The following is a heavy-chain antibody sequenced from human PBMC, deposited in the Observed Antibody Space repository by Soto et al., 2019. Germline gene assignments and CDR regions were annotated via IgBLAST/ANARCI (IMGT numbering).Heavy chain of an antibody. J-gene: IGHJ4*02. CDR1: GYTFTSFG. D-gene: IGHD3-9*01. Sequence: QVQLVQSGSEVKKPGASVKVSCRASGYTFTSFGISWVRQAPGQGLEWMGWISAYNGNTNYAQKFQGRVTMTTDTSTSTAYMDLRRLRSDDTAVYSCACYTHDILTGYPFDYWGQGTLVTVCS. V-gene: IGHV1-18*01. CDR3: ACYTHDILTGYPFDY. CDR2: ISAYNGNT.